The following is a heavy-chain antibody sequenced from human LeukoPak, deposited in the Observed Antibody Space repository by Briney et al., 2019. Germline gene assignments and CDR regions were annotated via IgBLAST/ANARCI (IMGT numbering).Heavy chain of an antibody. CDR3: ARVSSGSYSD. CDR2: IKQDGSEK. J-gene: IGHJ4*02. V-gene: IGHV3-7*01. Sequence: GGSLRLSCVASGSTFSSYWLGWVRQAPGKGLEWVANIKQDGSEKSYVDSVKGRFTITRDNAKNSLYLQMNSLRVDDTAVYYCARVSSGSYSDWGQGTLVTVSS. CDR1: GSTFSSYW. D-gene: IGHD1-26*01.